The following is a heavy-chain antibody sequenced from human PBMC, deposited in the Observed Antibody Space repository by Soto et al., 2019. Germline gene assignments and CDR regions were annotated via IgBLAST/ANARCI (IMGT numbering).Heavy chain of an antibody. Sequence: GGSLRLSCAASGLTFSSYAMHWVRQAPGKGLEWVAVISYDGSNKYYADSVKGRFTISRDNSKNTLYLQMNSLRAEDTAVYYCARASDYDILTGRPAAFDIWGQGTMVTVSS. J-gene: IGHJ3*02. CDR2: ISYDGSNK. V-gene: IGHV3-30-3*01. CDR1: GLTFSSYA. D-gene: IGHD3-9*01. CDR3: ARASDYDILTGRPAAFDI.